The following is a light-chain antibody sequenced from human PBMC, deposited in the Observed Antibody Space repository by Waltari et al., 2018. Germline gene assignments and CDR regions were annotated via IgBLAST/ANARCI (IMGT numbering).Light chain of an antibody. Sequence: DIQMTQSPSSLSASVGDRVPITCRASQSISSYLNWYQQKPGRAPKLLIYAASSFQSGVPSRFSGSGSGTDFTLTISSLQPEDFATYYCQQSYSTPRTFGQGTKLEIK. CDR1: QSISSY. CDR3: QQSYSTPRT. J-gene: IGKJ2*01. V-gene: IGKV1-39*01. CDR2: AAS.